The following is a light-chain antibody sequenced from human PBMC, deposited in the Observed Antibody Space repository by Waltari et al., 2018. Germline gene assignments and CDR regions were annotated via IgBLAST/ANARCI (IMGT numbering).Light chain of an antibody. J-gene: IGKJ1*01. V-gene: IGKV3-20*01. CDR2: HTA. Sequence: IVLTQSTGTLSMSPVERATLSCRASQGVGKYLAWYQQRPGQAPRLLLYHTAIRSTGIPDRFSGSGYGTDFSLTISRLEPEDFSVYYCQKYDFLPATFGQGTTVEIK. CDR1: QGVGKY. CDR3: QKYDFLPAT.